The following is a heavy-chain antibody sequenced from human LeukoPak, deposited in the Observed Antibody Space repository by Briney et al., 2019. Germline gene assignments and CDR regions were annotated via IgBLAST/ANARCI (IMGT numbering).Heavy chain of an antibody. CDR3: AKEGTYYDFWSGYGY. J-gene: IGHJ4*02. CDR1: GFTVSSNY. V-gene: IGHV3-53*01. D-gene: IGHD3-3*01. Sequence: PGGSLRLSCAASGFTVSSNYMSWVRQAPGKGLEWVSVIYSGGSTYYADSVKGRFTISRDNSKNTLYLQMNSLRAEDTAVYYCAKEGTYYDFWSGYGYWGQGTLVTVSS. CDR2: IYSGGST.